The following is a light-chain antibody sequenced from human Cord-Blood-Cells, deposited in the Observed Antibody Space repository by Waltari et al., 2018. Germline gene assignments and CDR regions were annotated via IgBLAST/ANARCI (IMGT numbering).Light chain of an antibody. CDR1: QSLLHSDGKTY. Sequence: DLVMNQTPLSLYAPSRQPACISCTSRQSLLHSDGKTYLYWYLQKPGQPPQLLIYEVSNRFSGVPDRFSGSGSGTDFTLKISRVEAEDVGVYYCMQSIQLPLTFGGGTKVEIK. V-gene: IGKV2D-29*01. CDR3: MQSIQLPLT. CDR2: EVS. J-gene: IGKJ4*01.